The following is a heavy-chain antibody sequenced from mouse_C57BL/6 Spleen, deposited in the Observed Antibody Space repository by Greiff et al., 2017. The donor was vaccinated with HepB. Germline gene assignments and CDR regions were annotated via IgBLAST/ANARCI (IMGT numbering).Heavy chain of an antibody. CDR3: ARGRYGYDDYYDAMDY. CDR1: GYTFTSYW. D-gene: IGHD2-2*01. CDR2: IDPSDSET. Sequence: VQLQQPGAELVRPGSSVKLSCKASGYTFTSYWTHWVKQRPIQGLEWIGNIDPSDSETHYNQKFKDKATLTEDKSSSTAYMQLSSLTSEDSAVYDCARGRYGYDDYYDAMDYWGQGTSVTVSS. J-gene: IGHJ4*01. V-gene: IGHV1-52*01.